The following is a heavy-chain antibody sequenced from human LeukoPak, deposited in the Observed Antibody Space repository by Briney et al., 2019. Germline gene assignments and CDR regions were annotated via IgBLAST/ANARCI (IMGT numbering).Heavy chain of an antibody. CDR1: GFTFSSYS. CDR3: ARDRRYSSSWYYLENWFDP. J-gene: IGHJ5*02. Sequence: GGSLRLSCAASGFTFSSYSMNWVRQAPGKGLERVSSISSSSSYIYYVDSVKGRFTISRDNAKNSLYLQMNSLRAEDTAVYYCARDRRYSSSWYYLENWFDPWGQGTLVTVSS. D-gene: IGHD6-13*01. CDR2: ISSSSSYI. V-gene: IGHV3-21*01.